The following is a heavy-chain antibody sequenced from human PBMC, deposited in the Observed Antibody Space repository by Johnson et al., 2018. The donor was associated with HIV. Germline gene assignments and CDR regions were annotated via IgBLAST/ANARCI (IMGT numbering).Heavy chain of an antibody. J-gene: IGHJ3*02. CDR3: AKGSAHDAFDI. V-gene: IGHV3-74*01. CDR2: INSDGSST. CDR1: GFTFSSYW. Sequence: VQLVESGGGLVQPGGSLRLSCAASGFTFSSYWMHWVRQAPGKGLVWVSRINSDGSSTSYADSVKGRFTISRDNAKNTLYLQMNSLRAEDTALYYCAKGSAHDAFDIWGQGTMVTVSS.